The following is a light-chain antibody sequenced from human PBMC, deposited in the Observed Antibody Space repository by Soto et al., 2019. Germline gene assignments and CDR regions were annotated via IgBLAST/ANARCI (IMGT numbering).Light chain of an antibody. CDR1: QSVSRN. Sequence: EIVMTQSPATLSVSPGERATLSCRASQSVSRNLGWYQQKPGQATRLLIYGASTRATGIPARFSGSGSGTEFTLNIRSLQSEDFVVYYCQQYNNWPRTFGQGTKVEIK. CDR2: GAS. J-gene: IGKJ1*01. V-gene: IGKV3-15*01. CDR3: QQYNNWPRT.